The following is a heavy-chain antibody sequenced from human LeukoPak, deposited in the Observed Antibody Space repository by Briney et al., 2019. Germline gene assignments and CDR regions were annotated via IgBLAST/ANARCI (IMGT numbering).Heavy chain of an antibody. Sequence: SVKVSCKASGGTFISYAISWVRQAPGQGLEWMGRIIPILGIANYAQKFQGRVTITADKSTSTAYMELSSLRSEDTAVYYCARDSGYYYDSSGYYSPDYYYYGMDVWGQGTTVTVSS. J-gene: IGHJ6*02. V-gene: IGHV1-69*04. CDR3: ARDSGYYYDSSGYYSPDYYYYGMDV. CDR2: IIPILGIA. CDR1: GGTFISYA. D-gene: IGHD3-22*01.